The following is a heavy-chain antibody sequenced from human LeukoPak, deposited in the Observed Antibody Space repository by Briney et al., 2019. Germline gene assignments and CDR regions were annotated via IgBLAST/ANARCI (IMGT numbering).Heavy chain of an antibody. V-gene: IGHV1-8*01. J-gene: IGHJ6*03. CDR3: ARKLHYYYYYYMDV. CDR2: MNPNSGNT. Sequence: EASVKVSCKASGYTFTSYDINWVRQATGQGLEWMGWMNPNSGNTGYAQKFQGRVTMTRNTSISTAYMELSSLRSEDTAVYYCARKLHYYYYYYMDVWGKGTTVTVSS. CDR1: GYTFTSYD.